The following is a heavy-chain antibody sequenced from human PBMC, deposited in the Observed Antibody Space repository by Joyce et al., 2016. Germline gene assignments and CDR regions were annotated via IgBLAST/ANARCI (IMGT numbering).Heavy chain of an antibody. CDR1: GGSFNKYT. D-gene: IGHD5-24*01. CDR2: IIPMLNMT. J-gene: IGHJ6*02. V-gene: IGHV1-69*02. CDR3: AGTFNYPHHDGMDV. Sequence: QVHLVQSGAEVKKSGSSVKVSCKASGGSFNKYTVSWVRQAPGQGLAGIGRIIPMLNMTNYAQEFQGRVTITADKSTTTAYMQLTGLRSDYTAVYFCAGTFNYPHHDGMDVWGQGTTVTVSS.